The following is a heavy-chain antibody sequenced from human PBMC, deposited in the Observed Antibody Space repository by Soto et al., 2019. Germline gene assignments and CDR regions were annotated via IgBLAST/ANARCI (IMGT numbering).Heavy chain of an antibody. V-gene: IGHV3-23*01. CDR1: GFTLSSYA. CDR2: ISGSGGRA. D-gene: IGHD6-13*01. CDR3: AKEAAAGH. J-gene: IGHJ4*02. Sequence: GSLRLSFEACGFTLSSYAMSWVRQAPGKGLEWVAGISGSGGRAYYADSVKGRFTISRENSTNTLYLQMNSLRAEDTAVYSCAKEAAAGHSGQGTLVTVSS.